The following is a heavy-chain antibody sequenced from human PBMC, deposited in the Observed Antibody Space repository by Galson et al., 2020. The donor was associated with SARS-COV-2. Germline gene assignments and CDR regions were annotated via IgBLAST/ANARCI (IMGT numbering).Heavy chain of an antibody. D-gene: IGHD2-15*01. J-gene: IGHJ6*03. CDR3: SSPPAAYYYHYMGV. CDR1: GFTFGDYA. V-gene: IGHV3-49*03. Sequence: GGSLRLSCTGSGFTFGDYAMSWFRQAPGKALEWVGFIYSEPYGAATEYAASVKGRFTISRDDSESVAYLQMNSLKTEDTAVYYCSSPPAAYYYHYMGVWGKGTTVTVSS. CDR2: IYSEPYGAAT.